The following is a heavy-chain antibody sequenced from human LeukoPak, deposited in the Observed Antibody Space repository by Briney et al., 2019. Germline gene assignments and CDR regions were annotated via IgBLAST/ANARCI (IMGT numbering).Heavy chain of an antibody. CDR1: GGSISSSSYY. V-gene: IGHV4-39*07. J-gene: IGHJ4*02. CDR3: ATYHSGYDSVGRDY. Sequence: SETLSLTCTVSGGSISSSSYYWGWIRQPPGKGLEWIGSIYYSGSTYYNPSLKSRVTISVDTSKNQFSLKLSSVTAADTAVYYCATYHSGYDSVGRDYWGQGTLVTVSS. D-gene: IGHD5-12*01. CDR2: IYYSGST.